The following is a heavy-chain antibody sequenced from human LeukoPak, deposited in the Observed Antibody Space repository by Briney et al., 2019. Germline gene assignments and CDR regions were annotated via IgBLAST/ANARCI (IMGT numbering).Heavy chain of an antibody. CDR3: ARVYYYDSSGYIIDY. CDR2: IYHSGST. J-gene: IGHJ4*02. D-gene: IGHD3-22*01. CDR1: GYSISSGYY. Sequence: PSETLSLTCTVSGYSISSGYYWGWIRQPPGKGLEWIGSIYHSGSTYYNPSLKSRVTISVDTSKNQFSLKLSSVTAADTAVYYCARVYYYDSSGYIIDYWGQGTLVTVSS. V-gene: IGHV4-38-2*02.